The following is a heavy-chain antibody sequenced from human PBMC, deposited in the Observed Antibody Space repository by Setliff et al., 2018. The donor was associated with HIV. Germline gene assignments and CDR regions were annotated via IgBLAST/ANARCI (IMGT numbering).Heavy chain of an antibody. CDR1: GGSISSGDYY. CDR3: ARGARRYNYGYWFYHGMDV. CDR2: IYYTGST. V-gene: IGHV4-31*03. Sequence: SETLSLTCTVSGGSISSGDYYWSWIRQHPRKGLEWIGYIYYTGSTYYNPSLKSRVTISVDTSKNQFSLKLNSVTAADTAVYYCARGARRYNYGYWFYHGMDVWGQGTTVTVSS. J-gene: IGHJ6*02. D-gene: IGHD5-18*01.